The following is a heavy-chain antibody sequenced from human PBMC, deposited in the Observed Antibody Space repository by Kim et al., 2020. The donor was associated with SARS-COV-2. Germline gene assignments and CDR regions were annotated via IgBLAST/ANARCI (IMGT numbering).Heavy chain of an antibody. CDR3: TRDLVPGGADY. CDR2: LSFDSDRR. D-gene: IGHD6-6*01. J-gene: IGHJ4*02. Sequence: GGSLRLSCETSGFNFDIYAVHWVRQPPGKGLEWVSGLSFDSDRRGYADSVKGRFIVSRDTANTVHLQMDSLKPEDTALYYCTRDLVPGGADYCCPGTLVT. CDR1: GFNFDIYA. V-gene: IGHV3-9*01.